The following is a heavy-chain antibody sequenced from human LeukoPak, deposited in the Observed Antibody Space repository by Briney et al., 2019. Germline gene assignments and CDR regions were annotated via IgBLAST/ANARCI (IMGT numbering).Heavy chain of an antibody. CDR3: ARETYSGSYCVDY. CDR1: GFTFSSYA. CDR2: INEDGSEK. Sequence: PGGSLRLSCAASGFTFSSYAMSWVRQAPGKGLECVANINEDGSEKYYVDYVKGRFTISRDNAKNSLYLQMNSLRAGDTAVYYCARETYSGSYCVDYWGQGTLVTVSS. J-gene: IGHJ4*02. D-gene: IGHD1-26*01. V-gene: IGHV3-7*03.